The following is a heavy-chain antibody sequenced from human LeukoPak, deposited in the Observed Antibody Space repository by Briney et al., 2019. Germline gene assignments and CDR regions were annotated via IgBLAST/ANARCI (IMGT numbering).Heavy chain of an antibody. CDR3: ARDEGLHAFDI. CDR1: GGSISSGDYY. J-gene: IGHJ3*02. CDR2: IYYSGST. Sequence: PSETLSLTCTVSGGSISSGDYYWSWIRQPPGKGLEWIGYIYYSGSTYYNPSLKSRVTISVDTSKNQFSLKLSSVTAADTAVYYCARDEGLHAFDIWGQGTMVTVSS. V-gene: IGHV4-30-4*01.